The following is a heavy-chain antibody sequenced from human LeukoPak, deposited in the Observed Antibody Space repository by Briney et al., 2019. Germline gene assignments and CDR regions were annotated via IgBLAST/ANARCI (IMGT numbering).Heavy chain of an antibody. Sequence: ASVKVSCKVSGYTFTDYYMHWVQQAPGKGLEWMGLVDPEDGETIYAEKFQGRVTITADTSTDTAYMELSSLRSEDTAVYYCAPARRGQHDFWSGSQDGYWGQGTLVTVSS. D-gene: IGHD3-3*01. CDR1: GYTFTDYY. J-gene: IGHJ4*02. V-gene: IGHV1-69-2*01. CDR3: APARRGQHDFWSGSQDGY. CDR2: VDPEDGET.